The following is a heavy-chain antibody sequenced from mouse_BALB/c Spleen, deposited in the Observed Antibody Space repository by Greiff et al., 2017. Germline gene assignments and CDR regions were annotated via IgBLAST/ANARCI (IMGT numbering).Heavy chain of an antibody. J-gene: IGHJ3*01. CDR2: ISYSGST. D-gene: IGHD1-2*01. CDR1: GYSITSDYA. V-gene: IGHV3-2*02. Sequence: VQLKESGPGLVKPSQSLSLTCTVTGYSITSDYAWNWIRQFPGNKLEWMGYISYSGSTSYNPSLKSRISITRDTSKNQFFLQLNSVTTEDTATYYCVFHYYGYAYWGQGTLVTVSA. CDR3: VFHYYGYAY.